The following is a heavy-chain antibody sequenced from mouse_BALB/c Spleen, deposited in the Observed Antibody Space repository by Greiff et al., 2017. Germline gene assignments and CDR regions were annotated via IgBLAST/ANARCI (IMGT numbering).Heavy chain of an antibody. CDR3: TRYGYYFDY. CDR2: IRLKSNNYAT. CDR1: GFTFSNYW. V-gene: IGHV6-6*02. D-gene: IGHD2-2*01. Sequence: EVKVEESGGGLVQPGGSMKLSCVASGFTFSNYWMNWVRQSPEKGLEWVAEIRLKSNNYATHYAESVKGRFTISRDDSKSSVYLQMNNLRAEDTGIYYCTRYGYYFDYWGQGTTLTVSS. J-gene: IGHJ2*01.